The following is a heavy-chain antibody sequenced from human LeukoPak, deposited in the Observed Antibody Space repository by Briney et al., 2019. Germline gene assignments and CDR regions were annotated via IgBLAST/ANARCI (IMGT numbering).Heavy chain of an antibody. Sequence: PSETLSLTCTVSGGSISSYYWSWIRQPPGEGLEWIGYIYYSGSTNYNPSLKSRVTISVDTSKNQFSLKLSSVTAADTAVYYCARGRAAAGTSGVDYWGQGTLVTVSS. J-gene: IGHJ4*02. V-gene: IGHV4-59*01. CDR2: IYYSGST. CDR1: GGSISSYY. D-gene: IGHD6-13*01. CDR3: ARGRAAAGTSGVDY.